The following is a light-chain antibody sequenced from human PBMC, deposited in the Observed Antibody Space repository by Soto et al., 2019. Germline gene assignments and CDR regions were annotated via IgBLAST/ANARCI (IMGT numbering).Light chain of an antibody. Sequence: QSALTQPRSVSGSPGQSVTISCSGTSSDVGGYEYVSWYQQHPGKAPRLLIYHVGQRPSGVPDRFSGSKSGTTASLTISGLQADDEAEYFCYSYTAGRTLVFGGGTKVTVL. CDR3: YSYTAGRTLV. CDR1: SSDVGGYEY. CDR2: HVG. J-gene: IGLJ2*01. V-gene: IGLV2-11*01.